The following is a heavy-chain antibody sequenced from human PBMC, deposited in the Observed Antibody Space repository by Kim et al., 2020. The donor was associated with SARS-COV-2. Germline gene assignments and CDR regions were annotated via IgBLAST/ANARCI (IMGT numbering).Heavy chain of an antibody. D-gene: IGHD4-17*01. CDR2: INGAGTNT. J-gene: IGHJ4*02. Sequence: GGSLRLSCSASGFTFSIYWMHWVRQAPGKGLLWLSRINGAGTNTTYADSVRGRFIISRDNAKNTLYLQLNSLRPEDTAIYYCARGAFYGDPDWGQGTLVTVSS. CDR3: ARGAFYGDPD. CDR1: GFTFSIYW. V-gene: IGHV3-74*01.